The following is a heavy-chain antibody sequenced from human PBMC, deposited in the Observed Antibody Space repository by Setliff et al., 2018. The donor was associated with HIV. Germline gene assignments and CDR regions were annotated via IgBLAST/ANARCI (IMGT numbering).Heavy chain of an antibody. J-gene: IGHJ4*02. CDR1: GFTISSYW. Sequence: PGGSLRLSCGASGFTISSYWVTWVRQAPGKGLEWVSGISGSGDTTNYADSVKGRFTISRDNSKNTLYLQMNSLRAEDTAVYYCAKDYSSGWFDYWGQGTLVTVSS. V-gene: IGHV3-23*01. CDR2: ISGSGDTT. D-gene: IGHD6-19*01. CDR3: AKDYSSGWFDY.